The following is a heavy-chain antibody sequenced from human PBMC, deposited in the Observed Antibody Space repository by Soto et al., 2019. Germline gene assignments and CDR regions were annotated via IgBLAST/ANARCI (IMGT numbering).Heavy chain of an antibody. J-gene: IGHJ6*02. CDR2: INAYNGKT. CDR3: ARGMGGRTRTNYGYYGMDV. V-gene: IGHV1-18*01. CDR1: VYTFTSYG. Sequence: AAVKVSCKACVYTFTSYGSSWVRQAPGQGVEGMGWINAYNGKTNYAQKLQGRITMTTDTTTSTAYMELRSLRSDDTAVYYCARGMGGRTRTNYGYYGMDVWGQGTTVTVSS. D-gene: IGHD1-7*01.